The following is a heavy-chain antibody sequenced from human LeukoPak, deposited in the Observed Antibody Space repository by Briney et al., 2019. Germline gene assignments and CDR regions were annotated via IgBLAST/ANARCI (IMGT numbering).Heavy chain of an antibody. V-gene: IGHV4-30-4*01. J-gene: IGHJ4*02. Sequence: SETLSLTCTVSGGSISSGDYYWSWIRQPPGKGLEWIGYIYYSGSTYYNPSLKSRVTISVDTSKNQFSLKLSSVTAADTAVYYCARASGYSYALSFDYWAREPWSPSPQ. D-gene: IGHD5-18*01. CDR3: ARASGYSYALSFDY. CDR1: GGSISSGDYY. CDR2: IYYSGST.